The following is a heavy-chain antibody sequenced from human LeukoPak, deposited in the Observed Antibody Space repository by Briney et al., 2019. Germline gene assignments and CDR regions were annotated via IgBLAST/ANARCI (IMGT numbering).Heavy chain of an antibody. J-gene: IGHJ3*02. V-gene: IGHV1-46*01. CDR1: GNTFSSYC. D-gene: IGHD4-23*01. CDR2: ISPGGGST. Sequence: GASVKVSCKASGNTFSSYCLHWVRQAPGQGLEWMGIISPGGGSTTYAQELQGRVTMTRDTSTSTVYMELSSLRSEDTAVYYCGRVTFDAFDSWGQGTMVTVSS. CDR3: GRVTFDAFDS.